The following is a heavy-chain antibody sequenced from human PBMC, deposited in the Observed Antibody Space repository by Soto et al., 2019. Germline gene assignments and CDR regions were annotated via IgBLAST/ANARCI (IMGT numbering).Heavy chain of an antibody. CDR1: GFTVSSNY. V-gene: IGHV3-53*04. Sequence: GGPHRLKCKASGFTVSSNYMSWVRQAPGKGLEWISVIYSGGSTYYPVSVKGRFTISRHDSTNTMYPQMNGLRAEDTAVYYCARNYYYDSSSYLVSFDPWGQGTLVTVSS. D-gene: IGHD3-22*01. CDR3: ARNYYYDSSSYLVSFDP. J-gene: IGHJ5*02. CDR2: IYSGGST.